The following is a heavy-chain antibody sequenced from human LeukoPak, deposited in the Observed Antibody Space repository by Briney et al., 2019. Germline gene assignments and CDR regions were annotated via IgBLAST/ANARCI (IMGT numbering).Heavy chain of an antibody. Sequence: PGGAPRLSCGAPRFSFRGSAMYWGPPASGEGGGGVGRIRSKANSYATAYAASVKGRFTISRDDSKNTAYLQMNSLKTEDTAVYYCLTGCSTSCLLPDYWGQGTLVTVSS. CDR2: IRSKANSYAT. CDR1: RFSFRGSA. CDR3: LTGCSTSCLLPDY. J-gene: IGHJ4*02. V-gene: IGHV3-73*01. D-gene: IGHD2-2*01.